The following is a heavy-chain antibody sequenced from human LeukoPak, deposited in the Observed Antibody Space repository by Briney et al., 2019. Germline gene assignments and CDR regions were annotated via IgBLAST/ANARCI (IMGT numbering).Heavy chain of an antibody. CDR2: ISSNGGST. CDR1: GFTFSSYA. V-gene: IGHV3-64*01. Sequence: PGGSLSLSCAASGFTFSSYAMHWVRQAPGKGLEYVSAISSNGGSTYYANSVKGRFTISRDNSKNTLYLQMGSLRAEDMAVYYCARDPGSGSYHYYFDCWGQGTLVTVSS. CDR3: ARDPGSGSYHYYFDC. J-gene: IGHJ4*02. D-gene: IGHD1-26*01.